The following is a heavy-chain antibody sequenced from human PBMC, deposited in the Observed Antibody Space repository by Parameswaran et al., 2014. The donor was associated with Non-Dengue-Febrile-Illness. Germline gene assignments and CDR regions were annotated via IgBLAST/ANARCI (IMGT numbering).Heavy chain of an antibody. CDR2: ISYDGSNK. CDR3: ARDRFWSGYYRRMYYYYGMDV. Sequence: WIRQPPGRGWEWVAVISYDGSNKYYADSVKGRFTISRDNSKNTLYLQMNSLRAEDTAVYYCARDRFWSGYYRRMYYYYGMDVWGQGTTGTVSS. J-gene: IGHJ6*02. D-gene: IGHD3-3*01. V-gene: IGHV3-30*04.